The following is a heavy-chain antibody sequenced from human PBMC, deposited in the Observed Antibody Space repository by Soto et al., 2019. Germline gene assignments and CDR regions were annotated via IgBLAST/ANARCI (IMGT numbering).Heavy chain of an antibody. CDR1: KFTFSDYS. D-gene: IGHD6-19*01. V-gene: IGHV3-48*02. CDR2: IGSSESSL. J-gene: IGHJ4*02. Sequence: EVQLVESGGGLVQSGGSLRLSCAASKFTFSDYSMNWVRQAPGKGLEWISYIGSSESSLYYADSVKDRFVIYRDNAENSLYLQMNSLRDEDTAVYYCVRGDSSGWEFEYWGQGTLVTVSS. CDR3: VRGDSSGWEFEY.